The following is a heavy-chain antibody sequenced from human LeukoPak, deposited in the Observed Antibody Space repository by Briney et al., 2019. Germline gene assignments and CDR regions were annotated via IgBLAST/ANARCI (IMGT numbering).Heavy chain of an antibody. CDR2: IRYDGSTK. CDR3: AKDYNNGFDY. J-gene: IGHJ4*02. Sequence: GGSLRLSCAASGFTFSSYGMHWVRQAPGKGLEWVTFIRYDGSTKSYADSVKGRFTIARDNSKNTLYLQMNSLRVEDTAVYFCAKDYNNGFDYWGQGALVTVSS. CDR1: GFTFSSYG. D-gene: IGHD1-14*01. V-gene: IGHV3-30*02.